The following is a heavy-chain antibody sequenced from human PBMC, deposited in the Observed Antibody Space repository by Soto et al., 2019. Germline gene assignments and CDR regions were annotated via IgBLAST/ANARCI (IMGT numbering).Heavy chain of an antibody. CDR2: IYYSGST. V-gene: IGHV4-31*03. D-gene: IGHD1-1*01. Sequence: SETLSFTCTVSGGSVNSGGYHWSWIRQHPGKGLEWIGDIYYSGSTYYNPSLKSRVTISIDTSTNHFSLHLSALTAADTAVYYCARAPIPNWNYYGMDVWGQGTTVTVSS. CDR3: ARAPIPNWNYYGMDV. J-gene: IGHJ6*02. CDR1: GGSVNSGGYH.